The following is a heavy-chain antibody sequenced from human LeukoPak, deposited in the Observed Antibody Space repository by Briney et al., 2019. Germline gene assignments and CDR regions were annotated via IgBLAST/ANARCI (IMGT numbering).Heavy chain of an antibody. CDR1: GGSISSSNW. Sequence: SGTLSLTCAVSGGSISSSNWWSWVRQPPGKGLEWIGEIYHSGSTNYNPSLKSRVTISVDTSKNQFSLKLSSVTAADTAVYYCARHGRDIVATIIDYWGQGTLVTVSS. CDR2: IYHSGST. D-gene: IGHD5-12*01. J-gene: IGHJ4*02. CDR3: ARHGRDIVATIIDY. V-gene: IGHV4-4*02.